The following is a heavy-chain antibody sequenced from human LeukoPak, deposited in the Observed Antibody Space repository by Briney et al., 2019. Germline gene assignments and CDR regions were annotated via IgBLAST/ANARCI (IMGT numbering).Heavy chain of an antibody. J-gene: IGHJ4*02. Sequence: GGSLRLSCAASGFTFSGYWMSWVRQAPGKGLEWVANIKQDGSEKYYVDSVKGRFTISRDNAKNSLYLQMNSLRAEDTAVYYCATHDYGDYGPFFDYWGQGTLVTVS. D-gene: IGHD4-17*01. CDR1: GFTFSGYW. V-gene: IGHV3-7*01. CDR2: IKQDGSEK. CDR3: ATHDYGDYGPFFDY.